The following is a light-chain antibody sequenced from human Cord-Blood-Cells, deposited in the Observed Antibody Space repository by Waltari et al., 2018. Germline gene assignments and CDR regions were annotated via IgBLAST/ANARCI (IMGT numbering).Light chain of an antibody. V-gene: IGLV2-14*01. CDR2: DVS. CDR3: SSYTSSSTYV. J-gene: IGLJ1*01. Sequence: QSALTQTASVSGSPGQSITISCTGTSSDVGGYNDVSCYQQHPAKAPKLIIYDVSTRPAGVSHRFSGSKSGNTASLTISGLQAEDESDYYCSSYTSSSTYVFGTGTKVTVL. CDR1: SSDVGGYND.